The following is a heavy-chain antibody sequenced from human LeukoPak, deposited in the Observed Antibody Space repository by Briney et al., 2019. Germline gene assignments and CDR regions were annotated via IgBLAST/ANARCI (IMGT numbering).Heavy chain of an antibody. CDR1: GGSISSSSYY. J-gene: IGHJ4*02. CDR2: IYHSGST. D-gene: IGHD3-22*01. CDR3: ASPDSSGYYSHGTFDY. Sequence: SETLSLTCTVSGGSISSSSYYWGWIRQPPGKGLEWIGSIYHSGSTYYNPSLKSRVTISVDTSKNQFSLKLSSVTAADTAVYYCASPDSSGYYSHGTFDYWGQGTLVTVSS. V-gene: IGHV4-39*01.